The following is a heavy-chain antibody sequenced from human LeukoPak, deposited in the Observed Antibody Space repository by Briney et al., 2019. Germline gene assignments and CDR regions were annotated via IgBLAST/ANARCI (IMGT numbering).Heavy chain of an antibody. CDR1: GFTFSSYA. Sequence: PGGPLTLSCAASGFTFSSYAKSWVRQAPGKGLEWVSAVSGSGCSTYYADSAKGRFTISRDNSKNTLYLQMKIPRPEDTAVYYCAKENDFWSGYLTPKFDPWGQGTLVTVSS. CDR3: AKENDFWSGYLTPKFDP. CDR2: VSGSGCST. D-gene: IGHD3-3*01. J-gene: IGHJ5*02. V-gene: IGHV3-23*01.